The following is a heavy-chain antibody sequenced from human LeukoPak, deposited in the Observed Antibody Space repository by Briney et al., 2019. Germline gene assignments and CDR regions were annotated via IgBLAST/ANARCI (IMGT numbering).Heavy chain of an antibody. D-gene: IGHD4-17*01. CDR2: ITYSGNT. J-gene: IGHJ4*02. CDR1: GGSMSTYY. CDR3: ARAGPVPTSAGGPIADS. V-gene: IGHV4-59*01. Sequence: PSETLSLTCTVSGGSMSTYYWSWIRQPPGKGLEWIAYITYSGNTKYNPSPKSRVTMSVDTSNNEYSLKLRSVTIAETAVYYCARAGPVPTSAGGPIADSWGQGTLVTVSS.